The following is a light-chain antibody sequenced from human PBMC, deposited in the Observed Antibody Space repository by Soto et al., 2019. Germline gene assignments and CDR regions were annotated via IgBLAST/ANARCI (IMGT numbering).Light chain of an antibody. CDR3: CSWAGSSTFYF. J-gene: IGLJ1*01. V-gene: IGLV2-23*02. CDR2: EVS. Sequence: QSALAQPASVSGSPGQSITTSCTGTTADVGSYKLVSWYQQHPGKAPKLMIYEVSRRPSGVSNRFSGSKSGNTASLTISGLQTEDEADYYCCSWAGSSTFYFFGSGTKVTVL. CDR1: TADVGSYKL.